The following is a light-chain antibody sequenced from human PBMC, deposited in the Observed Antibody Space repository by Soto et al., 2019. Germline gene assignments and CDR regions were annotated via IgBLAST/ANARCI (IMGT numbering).Light chain of an antibody. Sequence: EIVMTQSPATLSVSPGERATLSCRASQSVSSNLAWYQQKPGQAPRLLIYGASTRATGIPARFSGSGSGTEFTLTISSLQSEDFAVYYCQQYDVWPALTFGGGTKVDIK. J-gene: IGKJ4*01. CDR3: QQYDVWPALT. V-gene: IGKV3-15*01. CDR1: QSVSSN. CDR2: GAS.